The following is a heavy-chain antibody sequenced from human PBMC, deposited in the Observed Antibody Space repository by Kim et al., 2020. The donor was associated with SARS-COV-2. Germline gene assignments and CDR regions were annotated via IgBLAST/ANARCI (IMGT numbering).Heavy chain of an antibody. J-gene: IGHJ6*02. CDR2: IIPIFGTA. V-gene: IGHV1-69*13. CDR3: ARSFGGYSYGGDYYYGMDV. CDR1: GGTFSSYA. D-gene: IGHD5-18*01. Sequence: SVKVSCKASGGTFSSYAISWVRQAPGQGLEWMGGIIPIFGTANYAQKFQGRVTITADESTSTAYMELSSLRSEDTAVYYCARSFGGYSYGGDYYYGMDVWGQGTTVTVSS.